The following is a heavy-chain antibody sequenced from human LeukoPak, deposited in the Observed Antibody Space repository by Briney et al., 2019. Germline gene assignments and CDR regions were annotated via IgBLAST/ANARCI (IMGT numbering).Heavy chain of an antibody. CDR3: AELGITMIGGV. CDR2: ISSSSNTI. D-gene: IGHD3-10*02. J-gene: IGHJ6*04. CDR1: AFTFSGYS. V-gene: IGHV3-48*01. Sequence: GGSLRLSCAASAFTFSGYSMNWVRQAPGKGLEWISYISSSSNTIYYADSVKGRSTISRDNAKNSLYLQMNSLRAEDTAVYYCAELGITMIGGVWGKGTTVTISS.